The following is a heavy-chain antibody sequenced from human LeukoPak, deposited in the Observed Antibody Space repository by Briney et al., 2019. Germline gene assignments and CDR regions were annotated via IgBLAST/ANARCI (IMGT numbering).Heavy chain of an antibody. Sequence: PGGSLRLSCTASGFTFGDYVMSWVRQAPGKGLEWVGFIRRQASGGTTEYVASVKGRFTISRDDSKSIAYLQMNSLKTEDTAMYYCTRGFSAYWGQGTLVTVSS. CDR1: GFTFGDYV. D-gene: IGHD2/OR15-2a*01. CDR3: TRGFSAY. V-gene: IGHV3-49*04. J-gene: IGHJ4*02. CDR2: IRRQASGGTT.